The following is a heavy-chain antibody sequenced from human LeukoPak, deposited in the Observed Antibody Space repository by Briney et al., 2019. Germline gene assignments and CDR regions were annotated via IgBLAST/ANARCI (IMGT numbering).Heavy chain of an antibody. D-gene: IGHD2-2*01. CDR3: ARIFRYQLVDYYALDV. J-gene: IGHJ6*02. CDR1: GFTFSDYA. V-gene: IGHV3-21*01. CDR2: ISSSSAYI. Sequence: PGGSPRLSCAASGFTFSDYAMDWVRQAPGKGLEWVSAISSSSAYIYYADSVKGRFTISRDNAKSSVSLQMNSLRAGDTAVYYCARIFRYQLVDYYALDVWGQGTTVTVSS.